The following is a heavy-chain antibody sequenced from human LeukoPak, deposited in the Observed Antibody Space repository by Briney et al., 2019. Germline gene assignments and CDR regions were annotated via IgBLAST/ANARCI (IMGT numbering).Heavy chain of an antibody. CDR3: AKDPYGTRYFDY. Sequence: GGSLRLSCAASGFPFSRNAMGWVRQAPGKGREWVSSLNGSGGDTYYADAVKGRFTISRDNSKNTVYLQMNSLRAEDTAVYYCAKDPYGTRYFDYWGQGTLVTVSS. V-gene: IGHV3-23*01. CDR1: GFPFSRNA. J-gene: IGHJ4*02. D-gene: IGHD2-2*01. CDR2: LNGSGGDT.